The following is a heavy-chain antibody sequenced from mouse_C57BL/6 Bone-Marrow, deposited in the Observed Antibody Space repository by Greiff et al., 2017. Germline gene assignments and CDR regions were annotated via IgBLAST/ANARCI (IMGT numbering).Heavy chain of an antibody. CDR3: ARLSGYSHWYFDV. CDR2: IYPGSGST. J-gene: IGHJ1*03. CDR1: GYTFTSYW. Sequence: QVQLQQPGAELVKPGASVMMSCKASGYTFTSYWITWVKQRPGQGLEWIGDIYPGSGSTHYNEQFNSKATPTVDTSSSTAYMQLSNLTSEDSEVYYCARLSGYSHWYFDVWGTGTTVTVAS. V-gene: IGHV1-55*01. D-gene: IGHD2-3*01.